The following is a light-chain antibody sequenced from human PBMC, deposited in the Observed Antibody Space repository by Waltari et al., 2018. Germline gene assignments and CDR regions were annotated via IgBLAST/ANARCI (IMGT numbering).Light chain of an antibody. V-gene: IGKV1-5*03. CDR3: QQYNNYRT. CDR2: KAF. J-gene: IGKJ1*01. CDR1: QSISNS. Sequence: DVQMTQSPSTLSASVGDRVTITCRASQSISNSLAWYQQKPGKAPKPLIYKAFSLESGVPSRFSGSGSGTEFTLTISSLQPDDFGTYYCQQYNNYRTFGQGTKVEIK.